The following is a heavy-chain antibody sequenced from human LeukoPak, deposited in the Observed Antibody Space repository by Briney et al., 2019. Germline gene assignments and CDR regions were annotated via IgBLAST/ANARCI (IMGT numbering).Heavy chain of an antibody. J-gene: IGHJ3*02. CDR1: GFTFSSYS. V-gene: IGHV3-48*01. CDR2: ISSSSSTI. Sequence: GSLRLSCAASGFTFSSYSMNWVRQAPGKGLERVSYISSSSSTIYYADSVKGRFTISRDNAKNSLYLQMNSLRAEDTAVYYCATTEWGDAFDIWGQGTMVTVSS. D-gene: IGHD3-3*01. CDR3: ATTEWGDAFDI.